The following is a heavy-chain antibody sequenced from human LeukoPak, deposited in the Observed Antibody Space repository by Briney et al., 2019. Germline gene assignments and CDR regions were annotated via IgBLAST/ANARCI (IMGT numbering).Heavy chain of an antibody. J-gene: IGHJ5*02. CDR1: GGSISSGSDY. CDR3: ARYEVGLQWLVPDWFDP. CDR2: IYYSGST. Sequence: SETLSLTCTVSGGSISSGSDYWGWIRQPPGKGLEWIGTIYYSGSTYYNPSLKSRVTISVDTSKNQFSLKLSSVTAAHTAVYYCARYEVGLQWLVPDWFDPWGKGTLVTVSS. V-gene: IGHV4-39*01. D-gene: IGHD6-19*01.